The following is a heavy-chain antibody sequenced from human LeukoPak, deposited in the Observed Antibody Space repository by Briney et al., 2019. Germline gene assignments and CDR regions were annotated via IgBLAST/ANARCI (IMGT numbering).Heavy chain of an antibody. Sequence: SETLSLTCTVSGGYISSSSYYWSWIRQPPGKGLEWIGYIYYSGSTNYNPSLKSRVTISVDTSKNQFSLKLSPVTAADTAVYYCARPGGDSIPGTRYYYYMDVWGKGTAVTVSS. J-gene: IGHJ6*03. CDR1: GGYISSSSYY. V-gene: IGHV4-61*01. CDR3: ARPGGDSIPGTRYYYYMDV. D-gene: IGHD4-23*01. CDR2: IYYSGST.